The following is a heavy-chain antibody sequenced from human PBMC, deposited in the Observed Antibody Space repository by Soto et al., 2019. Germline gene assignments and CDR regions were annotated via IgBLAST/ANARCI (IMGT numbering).Heavy chain of an antibody. CDR2: INHSGST. J-gene: IGHJ5*02. V-gene: IGHV4-34*01. D-gene: IGHD6-13*01. Sequence: SETLSLTCAGYGGSFSGYYWSLIRQPPGKGLEWIGEINHSGSTNYNPSLKSRVTISVDTSKNQFSLKLSSVTAADTAVYYCARREYNFWGIAADGNWFDPWGQGTLVTVSS. CDR1: GGSFSGYY. CDR3: ARREYNFWGIAADGNWFDP.